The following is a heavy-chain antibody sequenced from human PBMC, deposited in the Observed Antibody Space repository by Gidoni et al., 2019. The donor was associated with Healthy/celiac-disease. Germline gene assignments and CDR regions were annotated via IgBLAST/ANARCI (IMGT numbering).Heavy chain of an antibody. CDR3: AKNVVARDDAFDI. Sequence: EVQLLESGGGLVQPGGSMRLSCAASGFTFSSSAMSWVREAPGKGTGWVAANSGSGGSTYYADSLKGRFTISRDNSKNTLYLQINSLRAEDTAVYYCAKNVVARDDAFDIWCQGTMVTVSS. CDR2: NSGSGGST. V-gene: IGHV3-23*01. D-gene: IGHD2-15*01. J-gene: IGHJ3*02. CDR1: GFTFSSSA.